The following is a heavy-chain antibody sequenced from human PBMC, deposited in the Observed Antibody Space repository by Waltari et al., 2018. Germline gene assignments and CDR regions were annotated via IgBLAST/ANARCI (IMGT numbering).Heavy chain of an antibody. Sequence: EVQLVESGGGLVQPGGSLRLSCAASRFTFSSYWMSWVRQAPGKGLEWVANIKQDGSEKYYVDSVKGRFTISRDNAKNSLYLQMNSLRAEDTAVYYCARGGSSSDYMDVWGKGTTVTVSS. CDR2: IKQDGSEK. D-gene: IGHD6-6*01. CDR1: RFTFSSYW. CDR3: ARGGSSSDYMDV. V-gene: IGHV3-7*01. J-gene: IGHJ6*03.